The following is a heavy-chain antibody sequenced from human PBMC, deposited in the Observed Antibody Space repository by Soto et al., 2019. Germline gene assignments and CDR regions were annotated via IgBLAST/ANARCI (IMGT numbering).Heavy chain of an antibody. CDR2: IRSKANTYAT. CDR1: GFAFSGSA. J-gene: IGHJ4*02. Sequence: EVQLVESGGGLVQPGGSLKLSCAASGFAFSGSAMYWVRQASGKGLEWVGRIRSKANTYATAYAASVKGRFTISRDDSKKTGYLQIKSLKNEDTAVDYCTSGGEYDSCCYLWYWGQGTLVTVPS. CDR3: TSGGEYDSCCYLWY. D-gene: IGHD3-22*01. V-gene: IGHV3-73*02.